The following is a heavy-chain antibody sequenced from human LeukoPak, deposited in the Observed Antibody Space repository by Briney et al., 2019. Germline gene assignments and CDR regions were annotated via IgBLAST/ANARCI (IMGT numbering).Heavy chain of an antibody. D-gene: IGHD3-10*01. CDR2: ISSSGSTI. CDR3: ARVYYGSDDAFDI. Sequence: GGSLRLSCAASGFTSSSYEMNWVRQAPGKGLEWVSYISSSGSTIYYADSVKGRFTISRDNAKNSLYLQMNSLRAEDTAVYYCARVYYGSDDAFDIWGQGTMVTVSS. V-gene: IGHV3-48*03. CDR1: GFTSSSYE. J-gene: IGHJ3*02.